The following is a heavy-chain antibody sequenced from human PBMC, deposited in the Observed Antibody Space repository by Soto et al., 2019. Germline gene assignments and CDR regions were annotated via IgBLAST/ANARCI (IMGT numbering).Heavy chain of an antibody. CDR2: INHSGST. J-gene: IGHJ5*02. CDR1: GGSFSGYY. V-gene: IGHV4-34*01. D-gene: IGHD2-2*02. Sequence: SETLSLTCAVYGGSFSGYYWSWIRQPPGKGLEWIGEINHSGSTNYNPSLKSRVTISVDTSKNQFSLKLSSVTAADTAVYYCARVGPDAIPNWFDPWGQGTLVTVSS. CDR3: ARVGPDAIPNWFDP.